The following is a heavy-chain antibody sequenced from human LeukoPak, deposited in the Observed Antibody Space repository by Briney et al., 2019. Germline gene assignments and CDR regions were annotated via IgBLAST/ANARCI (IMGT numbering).Heavy chain of an antibody. CDR3: AKVDENYSSSTYFDY. V-gene: IGHV3-30*02. CDR2: IRYDGSNK. CDR1: GFTFSSYG. J-gene: IGHJ4*02. Sequence: GSLRLSCAASGFTFSSYGMHWVRQAPGKGLEWVAFIRYDGSNKYYADSVKGRFTISRDNSKSTLYLQMNSLRAEDTAVYYCAKVDENYSSSTYFDYWGQGTLVTVSS. D-gene: IGHD6-6*01.